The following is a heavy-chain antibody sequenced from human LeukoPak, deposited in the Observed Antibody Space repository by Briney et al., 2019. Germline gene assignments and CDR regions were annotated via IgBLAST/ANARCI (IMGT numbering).Heavy chain of an antibody. Sequence: SETMSLTSAVSGASLTSFFCGWVRRPAGEGLGWIGRIYTSGSNIYNTSLKSGVTMSVDPSKNQFSLTLSSVTAADTAVYCCAKDPSYISVYFDYWGQGILVTVSS. J-gene: IGHJ4*02. V-gene: IGHV4-4*07. CDR1: GASLTSFF. CDR2: IYTSGSN. CDR3: AKDPSYISVYFDY. D-gene: IGHD3-22*01.